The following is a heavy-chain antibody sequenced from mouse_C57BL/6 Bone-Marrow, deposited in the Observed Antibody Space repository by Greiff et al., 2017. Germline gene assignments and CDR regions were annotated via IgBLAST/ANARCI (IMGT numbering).Heavy chain of an antibody. D-gene: IGHD2-1*01. CDR1: GFTFSSYT. J-gene: IGHJ4*01. CDR2: ISGGGGNT. V-gene: IGHV5-4*01. Sequence: EVMLVESGGGLVKPGGSLKLSCAASGFTFSSYTMSWVRQTPEKRLEWVATISGGGGNTYYPDNVKGRFTISRDNAKNNLYLQMSHLKSEDTAMYYCARDYSDYWGQGTSVTVSS. CDR3: ARDYSDY.